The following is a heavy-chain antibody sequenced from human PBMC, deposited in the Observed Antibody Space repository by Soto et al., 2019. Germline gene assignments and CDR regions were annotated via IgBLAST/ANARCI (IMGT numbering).Heavy chain of an antibody. Sequence: DVQLLESGGGLVQPGGSLRLSCAASGFTFSNFAMNWVRQAPGKGLEWVSAISGSGGSTYYADSVKGRFTISRDNSKNTLYLRMISLRAEDTAVYYCATGPVVGTRRAFDIWGQGTMVTVSS. V-gene: IGHV3-23*01. CDR2: ISGSGGST. CDR3: ATGPVVGTRRAFDI. CDR1: GFTFSNFA. J-gene: IGHJ3*02. D-gene: IGHD1-26*01.